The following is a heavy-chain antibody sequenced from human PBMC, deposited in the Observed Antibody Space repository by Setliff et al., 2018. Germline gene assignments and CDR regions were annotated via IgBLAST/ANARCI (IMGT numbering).Heavy chain of an antibody. J-gene: IGHJ6*03. CDR3: ARGPLGDYLDFYYSMDV. V-gene: IGHV3-33*02. CDR2: FWADGNRR. D-gene: IGHD4-17*01. CDR1: GFILRNYG. Sequence: PGGSLRLSCTASGFILRNYGIHWVRQAPGRGLEWVAVFWADGNRRFYADSGKGRFTVSRDLSMGTVFLQMDSLRAEDTAVYFCARGPLGDYLDFYYSMDVWGKGTTVTVSS.